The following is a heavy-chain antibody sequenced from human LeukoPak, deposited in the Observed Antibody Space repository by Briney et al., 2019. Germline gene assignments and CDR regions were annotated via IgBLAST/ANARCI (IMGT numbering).Heavy chain of an antibody. Sequence: GGSLRLSCAASGFTFSSYSMNWVRQAPGKELEWVSSISSSSSYIYYADSVKGRFTISRDNAKNSLYLQMNSLRAEDTAVYYCARAEGNLHFDYWGQGTLVTVSS. CDR3: ARAEGNLHFDY. CDR1: GFTFSSYS. J-gene: IGHJ4*02. CDR2: ISSSSSYI. V-gene: IGHV3-21*01.